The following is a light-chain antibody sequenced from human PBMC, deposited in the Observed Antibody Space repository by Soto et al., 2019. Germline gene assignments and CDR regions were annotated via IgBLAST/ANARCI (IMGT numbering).Light chain of an antibody. CDR1: QSVASGY. J-gene: IGKJ1*01. CDR2: GAS. CDR3: QLYESSRT. Sequence: ETVLTQSPGTLSLSAGERATLSCRASQSVASGYLVWYQQKPGQTPTVLIYGASTRAAGIPDRFSGSGSGTAFTVTISRLEAADFAFYYCQLYESSRTFGQGTKVEMK. V-gene: IGKV3-20*01.